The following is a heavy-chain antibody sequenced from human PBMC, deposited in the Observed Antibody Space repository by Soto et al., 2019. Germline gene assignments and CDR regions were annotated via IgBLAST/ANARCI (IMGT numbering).Heavy chain of an antibody. D-gene: IGHD2-15*01. Sequence: PSETLSLTCTVSGGSISSYYWSWIRQPPGKGLEWIGYIYYSGSTNYNPSLKCRVTISVDTSKNQFSLKLSSVTAADTAVYYCARGGYCSGGSCYSGPLDYYYYMDVWGKGTTVTVSS. J-gene: IGHJ6*03. V-gene: IGHV4-59*08. CDR1: GGSISSYY. CDR3: ARGGYCSGGSCYSGPLDYYYYMDV. CDR2: IYYSGST.